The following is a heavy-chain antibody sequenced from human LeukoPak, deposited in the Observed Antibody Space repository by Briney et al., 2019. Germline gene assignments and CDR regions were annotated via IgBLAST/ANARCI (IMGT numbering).Heavy chain of an antibody. CDR1: GXTFSSFA. CDR3: AKGHSDYGTGFDL. CDR2: ISGAGGST. Sequence: GGSLRLSWAASGXTFSSFAMSWVRQAPGKGLESVSLISGAGGSTYYADSVKGRFTISRDNSKNTLYLQMNSLRAEDTAAYYCAKGHSDYGTGFDLWGQGTLVTVSS. J-gene: IGHJ4*02. V-gene: IGHV3-23*01. D-gene: IGHD4-17*01.